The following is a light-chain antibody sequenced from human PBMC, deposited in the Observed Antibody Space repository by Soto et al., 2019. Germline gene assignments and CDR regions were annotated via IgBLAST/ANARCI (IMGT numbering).Light chain of an antibody. CDR3: QQYDNWPLT. Sequence: GLTQCLGPLSLSRKEESTLSFMAARQSSNSNLAWYQHKPGQAPRLVIYGASTRATGIPDRFSGSGSGTDLTLTISRPKSEDFAVYFCQQYDNWPLTFGGGTKVDIK. CDR1: QSSNSN. CDR2: GAS. J-gene: IGKJ4*02. V-gene: IGKV3-20*01.